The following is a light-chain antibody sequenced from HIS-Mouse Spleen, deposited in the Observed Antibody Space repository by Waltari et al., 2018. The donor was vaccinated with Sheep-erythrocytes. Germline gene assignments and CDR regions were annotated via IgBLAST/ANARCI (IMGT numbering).Light chain of an antibody. J-gene: IGLJ3*02. V-gene: IGLV3-1*01. CDR3: QAWDSSTAWV. CDR1: KLGDKY. Sequence: SYELTQPPSVSVSPGQTASITCSGDKLGDKYACWYQQKPGQSPVLVIYQDCKRPSGIPGRFSGSNSGKTATLTISGTQAMDGADYYCQAWDSSTAWVFGRGTKLTVL. CDR2: QDC.